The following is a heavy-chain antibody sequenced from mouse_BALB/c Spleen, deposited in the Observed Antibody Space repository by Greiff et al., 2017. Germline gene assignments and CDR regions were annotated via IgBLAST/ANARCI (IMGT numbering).Heavy chain of an antibody. Sequence: EVMLVESGPSLVKPSQTLSLTCSVTGDSITSGYWHWIRKFPGNKLEYMGYISYSGSTYYNPSLKSRISITRDTSKNQYYLQLNSVTTEDTATYYCASLYYDYDDPFAYWGQGTLVTVSA. CDR3: ASLYYDYDDPFAY. V-gene: IGHV3-8*02. J-gene: IGHJ3*01. CDR1: GDSITSGY. D-gene: IGHD2-4*01. CDR2: ISYSGST.